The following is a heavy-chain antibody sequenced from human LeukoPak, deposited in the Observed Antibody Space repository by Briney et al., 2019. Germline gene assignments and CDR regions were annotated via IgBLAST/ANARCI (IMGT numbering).Heavy chain of an antibody. Sequence: GGSLRLSCAASGFTFSSYSMNWVRQAPGKGLGWVSSISSSSSYIYYADSVKGRFTISRDNAKNSLYLQMNSLRAEDTAVYYCARVSIDDDDAFDIWGQGTMVTVSS. V-gene: IGHV3-21*01. CDR2: ISSSSSYI. CDR3: ARVSIDDDDAFDI. J-gene: IGHJ3*02. CDR1: GFTFSSYS. D-gene: IGHD1-1*01.